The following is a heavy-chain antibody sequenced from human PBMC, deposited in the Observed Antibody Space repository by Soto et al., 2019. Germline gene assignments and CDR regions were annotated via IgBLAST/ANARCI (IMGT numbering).Heavy chain of an antibody. CDR2: IWDDGSNK. D-gene: IGHD1-26*01. V-gene: IGHV3-33*01. CDR3: ARSRGSYYRVDY. Sequence: GGSLRLSCAASGFTFSSYGMHWVRQAPGKGLEWVAVIWDDGSNKYYADSVKGRFTISRDNSKNTLYLQMNSLRAEDTAVYYCARSRGSYYRVDYWGQGTLVTVSS. J-gene: IGHJ4*02. CDR1: GFTFSSYG.